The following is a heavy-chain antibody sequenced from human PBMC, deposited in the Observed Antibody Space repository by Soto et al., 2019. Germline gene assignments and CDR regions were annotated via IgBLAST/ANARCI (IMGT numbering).Heavy chain of an antibody. V-gene: IGHV3-23*01. CDR1: GFTFSSYA. CDR3: AKGYYDFWSGYYTDQLGMNWFDP. CDR2: ISGSGGST. D-gene: IGHD3-3*01. Sequence: GGSLRLSCAASGFTFSSYAMSWVRQAPGKGLEWVSAISGSGGSTYYADSVKGRFTISRDNSKNTLYLQMNSLRAEDTAVYYCAKGYYDFWSGYYTDQLGMNWFDPWGQGTLVTVSS. J-gene: IGHJ5*02.